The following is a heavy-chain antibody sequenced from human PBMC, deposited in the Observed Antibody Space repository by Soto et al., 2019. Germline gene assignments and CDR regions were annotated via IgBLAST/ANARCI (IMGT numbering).Heavy chain of an antibody. V-gene: IGHV3-21*01. D-gene: IGHD2-21*02. Sequence: GGSLRLSCAASGFTFSSYTMKWVRQAPGKGLEWVASISSSYYIKYADSVKGRFTISRDNAKNSLYLQMNSLRAEDTAVYYCARGDVVVLTATSNFDYWGQGTLVTVSS. CDR1: GFTFSSYT. J-gene: IGHJ4*02. CDR3: ARGDVVVLTATSNFDY. CDR2: ISSSYYI.